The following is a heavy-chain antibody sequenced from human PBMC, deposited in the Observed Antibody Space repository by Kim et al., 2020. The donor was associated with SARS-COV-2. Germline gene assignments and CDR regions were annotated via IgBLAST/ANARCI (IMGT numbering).Heavy chain of an antibody. J-gene: IGHJ4*02. D-gene: IGHD2-2*01. V-gene: IGHV3-23*03. CDR3: AKGPFPEHIVVVPAAILD. CDR1: GFTFSSYA. CDR2: IYSGGSST. Sequence: GGSLRLSCAASGFTFSSYAMSWVRQAPGKGLEWVSVIYSGGSSTYYADSVKGRFTISRDNSKNTLYLQMNSLRAEDTAVYYCAKGPFPEHIVVVPAAILDWGQGTLVTVSS.